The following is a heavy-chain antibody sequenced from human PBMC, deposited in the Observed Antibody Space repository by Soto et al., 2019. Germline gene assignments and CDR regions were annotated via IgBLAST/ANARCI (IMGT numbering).Heavy chain of an antibody. V-gene: IGHV3-23*01. CDR3: AKLSLSYFYY. CDR1: GFTCSSYA. J-gene: IGHJ4*02. Sequence: GGSLRLSCAASGFTCSSYAMSCVRQAPGKGLEWVSAISGSGGSTYYADSVKGRFTISRDNSKNTLYLQMNSLRAEDTAVYYCAKLSLSYFYYWGQGTLVTVSS. D-gene: IGHD3-10*01. CDR2: ISGSGGST.